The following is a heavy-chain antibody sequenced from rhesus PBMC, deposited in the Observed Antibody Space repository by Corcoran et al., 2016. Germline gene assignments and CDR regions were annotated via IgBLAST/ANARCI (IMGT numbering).Heavy chain of an antibody. CDR3: AIRDSNFWSGYSDY. V-gene: IGHV4-80*01. CDR1: GASLSRYW. D-gene: IGHD3-3*01. CDR2: INGNSGST. Sequence: QVQLQESGPGLVKPSETLSLTRTVPGASLSRYWWSGIRQPPGTGLEGSGEINGNSGSTNYNPSLKSRVTISRVTSKNQFSLKLSSVTAADTAVYYCAIRDSNFWSGYSDYWGQGVLVTVSS. J-gene: IGHJ4*01.